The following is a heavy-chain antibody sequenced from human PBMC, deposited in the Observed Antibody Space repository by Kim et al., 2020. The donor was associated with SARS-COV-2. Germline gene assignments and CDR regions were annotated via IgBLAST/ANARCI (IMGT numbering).Heavy chain of an antibody. CDR3: VKAPYAYYYYYGMDV. V-gene: IGHV3-64D*09. Sequence: GGSLRLSCSASGFTFSSYAMHWVRQAPGKGLEYVSAISSNGGSTYYADSVKGRFTISRDNSKNTLYLLMSSLRAEDTAVYYCVKAPYAYYYYYGMDVWGQGTTVTVSS. J-gene: IGHJ6*02. D-gene: IGHD2-2*01. CDR1: GFTFSSYA. CDR2: ISSNGGST.